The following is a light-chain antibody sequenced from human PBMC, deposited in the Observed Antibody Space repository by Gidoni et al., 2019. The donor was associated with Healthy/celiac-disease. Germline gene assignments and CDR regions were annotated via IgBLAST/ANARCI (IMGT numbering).Light chain of an antibody. CDR2: WAS. V-gene: IGKV4-1*01. CDR3: QQYYSTPPWT. Sequence: DIVMTQSPDPLAVSLGERATINCKSSQSVLYSSNNKNYLAWYQQTPGQPPKLLIYWASTRESGVPDRFSGSGSGTDFTLTISSLQAEDVAVYYCQQYYSTPPWTFXXXTRLEIK. J-gene: IGKJ2*01. CDR1: QSVLYSSNNKNY.